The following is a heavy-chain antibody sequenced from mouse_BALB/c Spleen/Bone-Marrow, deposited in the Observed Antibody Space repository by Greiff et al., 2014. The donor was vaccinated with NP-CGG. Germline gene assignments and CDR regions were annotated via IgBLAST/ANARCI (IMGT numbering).Heavy chain of an antibody. J-gene: IGHJ4*01. CDR1: GFSFTDYF. CDR2: IHPYNGDT. D-gene: IGHD1-1*02. Sequence: VQLQQPGPELVKPGASVKLSCRASGFSFTDYFINWVKQSHGKSLEWIGRIHPYNGDTFYNQKFKVKATLTVDKSSNTARMELLSLTSEDSTVYYCGKYGYDAMDFWGQGTSVPVSS. CDR3: GKYGYDAMDF. V-gene: IGHV1-37*01.